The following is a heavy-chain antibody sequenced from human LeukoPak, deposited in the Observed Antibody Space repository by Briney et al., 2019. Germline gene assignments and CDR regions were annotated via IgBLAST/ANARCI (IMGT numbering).Heavy chain of an antibody. CDR3: AREGSIYYYDSSGYLGY. V-gene: IGHV4-61*02. CDR1: GDSTSSGSYY. Sequence: PSETLSLTCTVSGDSTSSGSYYWSWIRQPAGKGLEWIVRIYSGGSTNYNPSPKSRFTMSVDTSKNQFSLKLSSVTAADTAVYYCAREGSIYYYDSSGYLGYWGQGTLVTVSS. CDR2: IYSGGST. J-gene: IGHJ4*02. D-gene: IGHD3-22*01.